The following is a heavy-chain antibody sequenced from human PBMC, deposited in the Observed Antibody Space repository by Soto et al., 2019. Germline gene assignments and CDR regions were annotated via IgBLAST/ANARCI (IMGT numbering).Heavy chain of an antibody. CDR3: AREGIAVAAVHFDY. CDR2: IWYDGSNK. Sequence: PGGSLRLSCAASGFTFSSYGMHWVRQAPGKGLEWVAVIWYDGSNKYYADSVKGRFTISRDNSKNTLYLQMNSLRAEDTAVYYCAREGIAVAAVHFDYWGQGTLVTVSS. J-gene: IGHJ4*02. CDR1: GFTFSSYG. V-gene: IGHV3-33*01. D-gene: IGHD6-19*01.